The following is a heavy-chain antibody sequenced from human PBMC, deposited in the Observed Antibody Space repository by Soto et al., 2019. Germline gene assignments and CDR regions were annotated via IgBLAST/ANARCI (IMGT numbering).Heavy chain of an antibody. J-gene: IGHJ6*02. CDR1: GYTFTDYY. CDR3: ARKLELRGSYYYYYDMDV. CDR2: INPNSGGT. D-gene: IGHD1-7*01. Sequence: ASVKVSCKASGYTFTDYYMHWVRQAPGQWLEWMGWINPNSGGTNYAQKFQGRVTMTRDTSISTAYMELSRLRSDDTAVYYCARKLELRGSYYYYYDMDVWGQGTTVTVSS. V-gene: IGHV1-2*02.